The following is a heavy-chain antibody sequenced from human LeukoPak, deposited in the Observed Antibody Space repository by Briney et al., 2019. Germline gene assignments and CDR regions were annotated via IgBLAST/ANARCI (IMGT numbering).Heavy chain of an antibody. CDR2: ISGSGDNT. J-gene: IGHJ4*02. V-gene: IGHV3-23*01. CDR1: GFTFRSYA. Sequence: GGSLRLSCAVSGFTFRSYAMIWVRQAPGKGLEWVSLISGSGDNTLYADSVKGRFTISRDNSKNTLYLQMNSLRAEDTAVYYCAKSIVGAPFWGQGTLVTVSS. CDR3: AKSIVGAPF. D-gene: IGHD1-26*01.